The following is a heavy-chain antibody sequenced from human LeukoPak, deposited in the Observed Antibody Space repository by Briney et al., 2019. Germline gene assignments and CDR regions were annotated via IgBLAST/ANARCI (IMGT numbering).Heavy chain of an antibody. CDR2: ISAYNGNT. Sequence: ASVRVSCKASGYTFTSYGISWVRQAPGQGLEWMGWISAYNGNTNYAQKLQGRVTMTTDTSTSTAYMELRSLRSDDTAVYYCAGGDSSSWYNPINWFDPWGQGTLVTVSS. J-gene: IGHJ5*02. V-gene: IGHV1-18*01. CDR3: AGGDSSSWYNPINWFDP. D-gene: IGHD6-13*01. CDR1: GYTFTSYG.